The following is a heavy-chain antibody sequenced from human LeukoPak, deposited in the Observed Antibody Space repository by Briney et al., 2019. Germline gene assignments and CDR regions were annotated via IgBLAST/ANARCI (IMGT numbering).Heavy chain of an antibody. CDR2: IYYSGST. Sequence: PSETLSLTCTVSGGSISSYYWSWIRQPPGKGLEWIGYIYYSGSTNYNPSLKSRVTISVDTSKNQFSLKLNSVTTTDTAMYYCASQMSGTSVSSWGQGTLVTVSS. CDR3: ASQMSGTSVSS. D-gene: IGHD2-2*01. CDR1: GGSISSYY. V-gene: IGHV4-59*08. J-gene: IGHJ4*02.